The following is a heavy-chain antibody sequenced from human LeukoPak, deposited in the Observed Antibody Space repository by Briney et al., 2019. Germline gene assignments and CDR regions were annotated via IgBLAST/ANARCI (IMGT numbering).Heavy chain of an antibody. J-gene: IGHJ4*02. CDR1: GGSFSGYY. Sequence: MTSETLSLTCAVYGGSFSGYYWSWIRQPPGKGLEWIGEINHSGSTNYNPSLKSRVTISVDTSKNQFSLKLSSVTAADTAVYYCARGPVYYDILTGYNKRSGSQFDYWGQGTLVTVSS. V-gene: IGHV4-34*01. CDR3: ARGPVYYDILTGYNKRSGSQFDY. D-gene: IGHD3-9*01. CDR2: INHSGST.